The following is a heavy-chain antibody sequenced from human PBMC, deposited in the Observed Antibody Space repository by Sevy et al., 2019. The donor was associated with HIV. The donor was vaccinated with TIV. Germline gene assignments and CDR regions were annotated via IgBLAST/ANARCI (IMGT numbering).Heavy chain of an antibody. CDR3: ARELRYFDGWRDYYGMDV. Sequence: ASVKVSCKASGYTFTGYYMHWVRQAPGQGLEWMGWINPNSGGTNYAQKFQGWVTMTRDTSISTAYMELSRLRSDDTAVYYCARELRYFDGWRDYYGMDVWGQGTTVTVSS. V-gene: IGHV1-2*04. J-gene: IGHJ6*02. D-gene: IGHD3-9*01. CDR2: INPNSGGT. CDR1: GYTFTGYY.